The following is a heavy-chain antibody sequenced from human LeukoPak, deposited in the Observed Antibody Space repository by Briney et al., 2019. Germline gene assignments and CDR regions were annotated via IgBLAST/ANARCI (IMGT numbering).Heavy chain of an antibody. J-gene: IGHJ5*02. D-gene: IGHD6-13*01. CDR3: ARVATKRIAAAGPLGFDP. Sequence: SETLSFTCTVSGGSISSYYWSWIRQPPGKGLEWIGYIYYGGSTNYNPSLKSRVTISVDTSKNQFSLKLSSVTAADTAVYYCARVATKRIAAAGPLGFDPWGQGTLVTISS. V-gene: IGHV4-59*01. CDR2: IYYGGST. CDR1: GGSISSYY.